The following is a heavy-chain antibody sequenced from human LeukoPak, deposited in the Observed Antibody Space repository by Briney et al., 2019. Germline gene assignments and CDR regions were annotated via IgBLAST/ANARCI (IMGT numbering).Heavy chain of an antibody. V-gene: IGHV3-30*18. CDR1: GFTFSSYG. D-gene: IGHD3-9*01. CDR2: ISYDGSNK. CDR3: AKVLLRYFDSSFDY. Sequence: GGSLRLSCAASGFTFSSYGMHWVRQAPGKGLEWVAVISYDGSNKYYADSVKGRFTISRDNSKNTLYLQMNSLRAEDTAVYYCAKVLLRYFDSSFDYWGQGTLVTVSS. J-gene: IGHJ4*02.